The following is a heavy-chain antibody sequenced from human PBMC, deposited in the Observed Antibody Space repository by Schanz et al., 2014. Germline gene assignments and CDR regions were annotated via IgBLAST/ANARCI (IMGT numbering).Heavy chain of an antibody. CDR1: GFSFSSYS. J-gene: IGHJ3*02. V-gene: IGHV3-7*04. D-gene: IGHD6-19*01. CDR2: INQDASEK. CDR3: ATDYSGGGCHI. Sequence: EVQLVESGGGLVQPGESLRLSCAVSGFSFSSYSMSWVRQAPGKGLEWVANINQDASEKYYVDSVKGRFTVSRDNSKNTVYLQMNSLRAEDTALYFCATDYSGGGCHIWGQGTMVTVSS.